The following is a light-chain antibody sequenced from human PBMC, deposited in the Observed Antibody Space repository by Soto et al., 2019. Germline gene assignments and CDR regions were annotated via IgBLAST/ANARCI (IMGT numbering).Light chain of an antibody. CDR1: SSDVGSYNL. Sequence: QSALTQPASVSGSPGQSITISCTGTSSDVGSYNLVSWYQQHPGKAPKLMIYEGSKRPSGVSNRFSGSKSGNTASPTISGLQAEDEADYYCCSYAGSRGLVFGGGTKVTVL. J-gene: IGLJ2*01. CDR3: CSYAGSRGLV. V-gene: IGLV2-23*01. CDR2: EGS.